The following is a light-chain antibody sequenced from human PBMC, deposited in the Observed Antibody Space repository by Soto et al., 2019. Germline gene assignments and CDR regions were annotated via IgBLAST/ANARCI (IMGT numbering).Light chain of an antibody. V-gene: IGLV2-14*03. Sequence: QSALTQPASVSGSPGQSIGISCTGTSSDVGNYNFVSWYQQHPGKAPKLMIYDVSNRPSGISNRFSGSKSGNTASLTISGLQAEDEADYYCCSYTTSSTYVFGTGTKVTVL. CDR3: CSYTTSSTYV. CDR2: DVS. CDR1: SSDVGNYNF. J-gene: IGLJ1*01.